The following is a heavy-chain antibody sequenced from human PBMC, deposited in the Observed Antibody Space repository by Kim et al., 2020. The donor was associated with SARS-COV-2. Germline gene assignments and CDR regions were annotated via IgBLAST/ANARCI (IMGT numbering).Heavy chain of an antibody. D-gene: IGHD5-12*01. CDR2: IMLMFGTT. V-gene: IGHV1-69*13. Sequence: SVKVSCEASGGTFSSYAISWVRQAPGQGLEWMGGIMLMFGTTNYAQKFQGRVTITADESTSTAYMELSSLKSEDTAVYYCARSRKYNGYDYLDYWGQGTLVTVSS. CDR1: GGTFSSYA. CDR3: ARSRKYNGYDYLDY. J-gene: IGHJ4*02.